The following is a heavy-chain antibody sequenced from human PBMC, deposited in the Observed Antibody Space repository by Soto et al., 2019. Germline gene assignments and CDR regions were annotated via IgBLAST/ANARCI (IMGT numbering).Heavy chain of an antibody. D-gene: IGHD1-26*01. Sequence: VGSLNFPFQASGFTFGSYGMHRVPRAPGRGLEWVAVISYDGSNKYYADSVKGRFTISRDNSKNTLYLQMNSLRAEDTAVYYCAKDPNSGSYLGYYYYGMDVWGQGTTVTVSS. CDR1: GFTFGSYG. CDR2: ISYDGSNK. J-gene: IGHJ6*02. V-gene: IGHV3-30*18. CDR3: AKDPNSGSYLGYYYYGMDV.